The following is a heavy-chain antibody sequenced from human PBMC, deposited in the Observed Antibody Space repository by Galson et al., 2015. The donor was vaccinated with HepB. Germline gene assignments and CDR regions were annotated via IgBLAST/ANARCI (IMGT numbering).Heavy chain of an antibody. CDR2: ISGSGGRT. CDR3: AKDYMITFGGVIF. V-gene: IGHV3-23*01. J-gene: IGHJ4*02. Sequence: SLRLSCAASGFTFSSYAMSWVRQAPGKGLEWVSAISGSGGRTYYADSVKGRFTISRDNSKNTLYLQMNSLRAEDTAVYYCAKDYMITFGGVIFWGQGTLVTVSS. CDR1: GFTFSSYA. D-gene: IGHD3-16*01.